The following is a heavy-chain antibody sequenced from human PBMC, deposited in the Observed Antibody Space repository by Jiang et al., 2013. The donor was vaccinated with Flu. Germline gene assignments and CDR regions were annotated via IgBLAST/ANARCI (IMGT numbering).Heavy chain of an antibody. V-gene: IGHV1-69*02. Sequence: EWMGRIIPILGIANYAQKFQGRVTITADKSTSTAYMELSSLRSEDTAVYYCAVHYYDSSGSDYWGQGTLVTVSS. J-gene: IGHJ4*02. CDR2: IIPILGIA. CDR3: AVHYYDSSGSDY. D-gene: IGHD3-22*01.